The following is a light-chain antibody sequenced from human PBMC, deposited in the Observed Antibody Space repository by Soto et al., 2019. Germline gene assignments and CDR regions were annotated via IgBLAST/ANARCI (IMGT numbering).Light chain of an antibody. J-gene: IGKJ2*01. Sequence: EVVLTQSPGTLSLSPWERATLSCRASQSVSNNYLAWYQQKPGQAPRLLIFGSSDRATGIPDRFSGSGSGTDFTLTISRLEPEDFAVYYCQQYGSSPPYTFGQGTKLEIK. CDR2: GSS. CDR3: QQYGSSPPYT. V-gene: IGKV3-20*01. CDR1: QSVSNNY.